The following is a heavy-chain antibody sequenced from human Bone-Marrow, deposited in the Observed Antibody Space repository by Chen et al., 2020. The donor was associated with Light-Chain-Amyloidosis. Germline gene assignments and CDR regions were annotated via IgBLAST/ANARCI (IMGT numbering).Heavy chain of an antibody. CDR1: GFTFSSYW. D-gene: IGHD3-3*01. V-gene: IGHV3-7*05. Sequence: EVQLVESGGGLVQPGGSLRLSCAASGFTFSSYWMSWVRQAPGKGLGWVANIKQDGSEKYYVDSVKGRFTISRDNAKNSLYLQMNSLRAEDTAVYYCARDSGVLRFLEWSPVDYWGQGTLVTVSS. J-gene: IGHJ4*02. CDR3: ARDSGVLRFLEWSPVDY. CDR2: IKQDGSEK.